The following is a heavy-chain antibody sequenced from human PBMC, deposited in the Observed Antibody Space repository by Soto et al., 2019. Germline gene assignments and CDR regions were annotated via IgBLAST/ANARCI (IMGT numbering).Heavy chain of an antibody. V-gene: IGHV3-33*08. D-gene: IGHD2-15*01. Sequence: GGSLRLSCAASGLTFSSYVIHWFRQAPGKGLEWVAVIWYDGSNKYYADSVKGRFTISRDNSKNTLYLQMNSLRAEDTAVYYCARDLSPLYCSGGSCYSDYFDYWGQGTLVTVSS. J-gene: IGHJ4*02. CDR2: IWYDGSNK. CDR3: ARDLSPLYCSGGSCYSDYFDY. CDR1: GLTFSSYV.